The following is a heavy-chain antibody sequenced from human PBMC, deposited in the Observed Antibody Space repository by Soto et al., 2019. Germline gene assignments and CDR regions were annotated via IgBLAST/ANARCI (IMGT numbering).Heavy chain of an antibody. CDR1: GFTFSSYG. V-gene: IGHV3-33*01. D-gene: IGHD1-1*01. J-gene: IGHJ6*03. CDR3: ARGGTVAEDDYYMDV. CDR2: IWYDGSNK. Sequence: QVQLVESGGGVVQPGRSLRLSCAASGFTFSSYGMHWVRQAPGKGLEWVAVIWYDGSNKYYADSVKGRFTISRDNSKNTLYRQMNSLRAADTAVYYCARGGTVAEDDYYMDVWGKGTTVTVSS.